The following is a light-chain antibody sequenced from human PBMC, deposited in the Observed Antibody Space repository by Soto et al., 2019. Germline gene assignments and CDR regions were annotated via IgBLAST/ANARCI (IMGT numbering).Light chain of an antibody. J-gene: IGKJ4*01. V-gene: IGKV3-15*01. Sequence: EIVMTQSPAILSVSPGERSTLSCRASQSVSSNLAWYQQKPGQAPRLVIYGASTRATGIPARFSGSGSGTEFTLTVSSLQSEDFAVYYCQQYNYWPPLTFGGGTKVEIK. CDR2: GAS. CDR3: QQYNYWPPLT. CDR1: QSVSSN.